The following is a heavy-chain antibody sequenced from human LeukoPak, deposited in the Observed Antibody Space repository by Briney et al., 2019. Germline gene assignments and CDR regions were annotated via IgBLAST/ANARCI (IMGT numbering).Heavy chain of an antibody. CDR1: GYTFTSYG. D-gene: IGHD3-10*01. V-gene: IGHV1-18*01. J-gene: IGHJ4*02. CDR3: TRDAGDPLTYYFDY. Sequence: ASVKVSCKASGYTFTSYGISWVRQAPGQGLEWMGWISAYNGNTNYAQKLQGRVTMTTDTSTSTAYMELRSLRSDDTAVYYCTRDAGDPLTYYFDYWGQGTLVTVSS. CDR2: ISAYNGNT.